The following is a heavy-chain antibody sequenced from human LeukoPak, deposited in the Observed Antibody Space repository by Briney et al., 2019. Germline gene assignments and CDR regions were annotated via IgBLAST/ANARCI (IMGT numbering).Heavy chain of an antibody. V-gene: IGHV4-39*07. J-gene: IGHJ1*01. D-gene: IGHD1-26*01. CDR2: IYYSGST. Sequence: PSETLSLTCTVSGSSISSSSYYWGWIRQPQGKGLDWIGSIYYSGSTYYNPSLKSRVTISVDTSKNQFSLKLSSVTAADTAVYYCARGATTRAAVHWGQGTLVTVSS. CDR3: ARGATTRAAVH. CDR1: GSSISSSSYY.